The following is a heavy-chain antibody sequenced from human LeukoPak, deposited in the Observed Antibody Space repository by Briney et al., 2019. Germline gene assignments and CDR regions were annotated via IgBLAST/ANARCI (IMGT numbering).Heavy chain of an antibody. CDR3: ARDSGYDSSGYYYITRHDHKYYFDY. D-gene: IGHD3-22*01. V-gene: IGHV1-46*01. CDR1: GGTFSSYA. CDR2: INPSGGST. Sequence: ASVKVSCKASGGTFSSYAISWVRQAPGQGLEWMGIINPSGGSTSYAQKFQGRVTMTRDTSTSTVYMELSSLRSEDTAVYYCARDSGYDSSGYYYITRHDHKYYFDYWGQGTLVTVSS. J-gene: IGHJ4*02.